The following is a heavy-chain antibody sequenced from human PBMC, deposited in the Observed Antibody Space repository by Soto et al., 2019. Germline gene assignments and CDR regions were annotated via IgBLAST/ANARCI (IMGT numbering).Heavy chain of an antibody. D-gene: IGHD1-7*01. Sequence: QVQLQQSGPGLVRPSETLSLSCSVSGASVSSYYWSWVRQPPGKGLEWIGYIYYIGAYNYNPSLKSRVTVSVDTSKNQCYLKLTSVTAADTAVYYCARTPETRDWLDPWGQGTLVNVSS. V-gene: IGHV4-59*02. CDR3: ARTPETRDWLDP. CDR1: GASVSSYY. J-gene: IGHJ5*02. CDR2: IYYIGAY.